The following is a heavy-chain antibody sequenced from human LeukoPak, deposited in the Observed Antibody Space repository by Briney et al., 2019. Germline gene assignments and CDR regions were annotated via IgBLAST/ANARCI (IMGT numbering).Heavy chain of an antibody. J-gene: IGHJ4*02. D-gene: IGHD3-22*01. Sequence: GGSLRLSYAASGFTFSSYGMHWVRQAPGKGLEWVAVIWYDGSNKYYADSVKGRFTISRDNSKNTLYLQMNSLRAEDTAVYYCARDHGIDYYDSSGYYGGYFDYWGQGTLVTVSS. CDR3: ARDHGIDYYDSSGYYGGYFDY. V-gene: IGHV3-33*01. CDR2: IWYDGSNK. CDR1: GFTFSSYG.